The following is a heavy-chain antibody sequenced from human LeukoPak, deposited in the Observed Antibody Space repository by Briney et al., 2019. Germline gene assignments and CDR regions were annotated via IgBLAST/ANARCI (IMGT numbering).Heavy chain of an antibody. CDR2: INWNGGTT. D-gene: IGHD5-24*01. Sequence: GESLRLSCAASGFNLDDYGMNWVRQAPGMGLEWVSGINWNGGTTGYADSVKGRLTISRDNAKNSLYLQMNSLRAEDTALYYCARDLGYKDYVSAFDIWGQGTMVTVSS. CDR1: GFNLDDYG. CDR3: ARDLGYKDYVSAFDI. J-gene: IGHJ3*02. V-gene: IGHV3-20*04.